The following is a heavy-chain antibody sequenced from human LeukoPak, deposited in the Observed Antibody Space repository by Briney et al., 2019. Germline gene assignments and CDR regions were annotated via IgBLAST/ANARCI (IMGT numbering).Heavy chain of an antibody. CDR1: GFTVSNNY. CDR2: IYSGGST. J-gene: IGHJ3*02. Sequence: AGGSLRLSCAASGFTVSNNYMSWVRQAPGKGLEWVSVIYSGGSTYYADSVKGRFTISRDNSKNTLYLQMNSLRAEDTAVYYCARDLGAYYDSSGQGAFDIWGQGTMVTVSS. CDR3: ARDLGAYYDSSGQGAFDI. D-gene: IGHD3-22*01. V-gene: IGHV3-53*01.